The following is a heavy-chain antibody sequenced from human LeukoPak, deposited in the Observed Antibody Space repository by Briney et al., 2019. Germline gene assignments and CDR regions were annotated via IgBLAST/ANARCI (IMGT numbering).Heavy chain of an antibody. J-gene: IGHJ4*02. V-gene: IGHV1-58*01. Sequence: SVMVSCKASGFTFTSSAVQWVRQARGQGLEWIGWIVVGSGNTNYAQKFQERVTINRDMSTSTAYMELSSLRSEDTAVYYCATDDVTTGTKTALGYWGQGTLVTVSS. D-gene: IGHD1-1*01. CDR2: IVVGSGNT. CDR1: GFTFTSSA. CDR3: ATDDVTTGTKTALGY.